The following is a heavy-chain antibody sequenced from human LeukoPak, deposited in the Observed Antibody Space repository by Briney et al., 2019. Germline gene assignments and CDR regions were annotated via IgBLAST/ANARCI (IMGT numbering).Heavy chain of an antibody. Sequence: PSETLSLTCAVSGYSISSYYHWGWIRQPPGKGLEWIGSISHSGSTYYNPSLKSRVTISVATSKNLFSLKLSSVPASDTAVYYCARQANCGGDCYSFDPWGQGTLVTVSS. D-gene: IGHD2-21*01. J-gene: IGHJ5*02. CDR1: GYSISSYYH. V-gene: IGHV4-38-2*01. CDR2: ISHSGST. CDR3: ARQANCGGDCYSFDP.